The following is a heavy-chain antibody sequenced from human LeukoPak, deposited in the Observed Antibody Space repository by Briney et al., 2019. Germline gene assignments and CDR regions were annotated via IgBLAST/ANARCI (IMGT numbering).Heavy chain of an antibody. CDR3: ARDSIVATTPLDY. D-gene: IGHD5-12*01. J-gene: IGHJ4*02. CDR2: ISSSGSTI. Sequence: PGGSLRLSCAASGFTFSSYEMNWVRQAPGKGLEWVSYISSSGSTIYYADSVKGRFTISRDNAKNPLYLQMNSLRAEDTAVYYCARDSIVATTPLDYWGQGTLVTVSS. CDR1: GFTFSSYE. V-gene: IGHV3-48*03.